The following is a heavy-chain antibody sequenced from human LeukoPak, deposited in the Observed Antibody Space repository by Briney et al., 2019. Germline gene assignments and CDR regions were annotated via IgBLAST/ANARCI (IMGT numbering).Heavy chain of an antibody. CDR2: IKSKTDGGTT. J-gene: IGHJ6*03. Sequence: NPGGSQRLSCAASGFTFSNAWMSWVRQAPGKGLEWVGRIKSKTDGGTTDYAAPVKGRFTISRDDSKNTLYLQMNSLKTEDTAVYYCTTVSSSWYQIGNYYYYYYMDVWGKGTTVTVSS. CDR1: GFTFSNAW. D-gene: IGHD6-13*01. CDR3: TTVSSSWYQIGNYYYYYYMDV. V-gene: IGHV3-15*01.